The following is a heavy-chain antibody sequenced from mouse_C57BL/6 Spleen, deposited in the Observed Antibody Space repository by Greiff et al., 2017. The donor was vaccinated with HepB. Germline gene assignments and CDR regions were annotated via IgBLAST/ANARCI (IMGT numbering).Heavy chain of an antibody. V-gene: IGHV2-2*01. J-gene: IGHJ4*01. CDR1: GFSLTSYG. Sequence: VQLQQSGPGLVQPSQSLSITCTVSGFSLTSYGVHWVRQSPGKGLEWLGVIWSGGSTDYNAAFISRLSISKDNSKSQVFFKMNSLQADDTAIYYCASIVPHYYAMDYWGQGTSVTVSS. D-gene: IGHD2-5*01. CDR2: IWSGGST. CDR3: ASIVPHYYAMDY.